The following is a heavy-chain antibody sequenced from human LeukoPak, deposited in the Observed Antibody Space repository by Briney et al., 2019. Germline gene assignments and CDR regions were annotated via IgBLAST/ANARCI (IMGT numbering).Heavy chain of an antibody. Sequence: GGSLRLSCAASGFTFSSYAMHWVRQAPGKGLEYVSAISSNGGSTYYANSVKGRFTTSRDNSKNTLYLQMGSLRAEDMAVYYCARGVRDGYNPDNWFDPWGQGTLVTVSS. V-gene: IGHV3-64*01. J-gene: IGHJ5*02. CDR1: GFTFSSYA. D-gene: IGHD5-24*01. CDR2: ISSNGGST. CDR3: ARGVRDGYNPDNWFDP.